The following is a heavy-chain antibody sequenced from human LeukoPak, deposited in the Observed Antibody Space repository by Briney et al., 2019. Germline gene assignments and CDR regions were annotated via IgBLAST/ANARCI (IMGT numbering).Heavy chain of an antibody. D-gene: IGHD3-22*01. J-gene: IGHJ4*02. CDR1: GYTFTGYY. CDR2: INPNSGGT. CDR3: ASPSPPGSGYYYVFDY. Sequence: SVKVSCKASGYTFTGYYMHWVRQAPGQGLEWMGWINPNSGGTNYAQKFQGRVTMTRDTSISTAYMELSRLRSDDTAVYYCASPSPPGSGYYYVFDYRGQGTLVTVSS. V-gene: IGHV1-2*02.